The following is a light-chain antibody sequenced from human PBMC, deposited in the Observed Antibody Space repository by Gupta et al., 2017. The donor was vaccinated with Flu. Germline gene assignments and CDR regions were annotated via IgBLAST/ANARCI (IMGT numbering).Light chain of an antibody. V-gene: IGKV5-2*01. Sequence: TTLRQSTAFLSAAPGDKVHISCKASPDIDHDMNWYQQKPGEAAIFIIQEATTLVPGIPPRFGGSGYGTDLTLTINNSVPEDATYYFCLQHDNIPLGTFGQGTKLEIK. CDR2: EAT. J-gene: IGKJ2*01. CDR3: LQHDNIPLGT. CDR1: PDIDHD.